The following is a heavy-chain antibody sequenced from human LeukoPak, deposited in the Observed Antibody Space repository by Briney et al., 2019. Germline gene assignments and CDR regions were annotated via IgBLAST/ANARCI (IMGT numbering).Heavy chain of an antibody. D-gene: IGHD2-21*02. V-gene: IGHV3-23*01. CDR3: AKARLGPYCGGDCYSDY. CDR2: ISGSGGST. CDR1: GFTFSSYA. Sequence: TGASLRLSCAASGFTFSSYAMSWVRQAPGKGLEWVSAISGSGGSTYYADSVKGRLTISRDNSKNTLYLQMNSLRAEDTAVYYCAKARLGPYCGGDCYSDYWGQGTLVTVSS. J-gene: IGHJ4*02.